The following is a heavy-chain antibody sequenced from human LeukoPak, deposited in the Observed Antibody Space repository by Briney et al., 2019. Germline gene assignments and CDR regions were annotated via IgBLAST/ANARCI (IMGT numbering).Heavy chain of an antibody. Sequence: GGSLRLSCAASGFTFSSYSMNWVRQAPGKGLEWVSYISSSGSTIYYADSVKGRCTISRDNAKNSLYLQMNSLRAEDTAVYYCAELGITMIGGVWGKGTTVTISS. CDR2: ISSSGSTI. V-gene: IGHV3-48*04. J-gene: IGHJ6*04. CDR1: GFTFSSYS. D-gene: IGHD3-10*02. CDR3: AELGITMIGGV.